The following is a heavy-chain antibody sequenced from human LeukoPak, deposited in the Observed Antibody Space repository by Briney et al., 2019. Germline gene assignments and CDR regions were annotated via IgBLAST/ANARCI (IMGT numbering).Heavy chain of an antibody. CDR2: IYWDDDK. CDR1: GFSVSTTGVG. D-gene: IGHD2-2*01. J-gene: IGHJ4*02. Sequence: SGPTLVNPTQTLTLTCTFSGFSVSTTGVGVGWIRQPPGKALEWLALIYWDDDKRYSPSLKSRLTITKDTSKNQVVLTMTNMDPVDTATYHCAHRRGYCSSTRCVGPGYFDYWGQGTLVTVSS. CDR3: AHRRGYCSSTRCVGPGYFDY. V-gene: IGHV2-5*02.